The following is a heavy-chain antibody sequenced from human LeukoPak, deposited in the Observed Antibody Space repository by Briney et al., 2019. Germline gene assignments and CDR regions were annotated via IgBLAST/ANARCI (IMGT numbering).Heavy chain of an antibody. D-gene: IGHD4-17*01. J-gene: IGHJ5*02. CDR2: MNPNSGNT. CDR3: ARGLSLLRRRGWFDP. CDR1: GYTFASYD. Sequence: ASVKVSCKASGYTFASYDINWVRQATGQGLEWVGCMNPNSGNTGYAQKVQGRVTMTRNTSISTAYMELSSLRSEDTAVYYCARGLSLLRRRGWFDPWGQGTLVTVSS. V-gene: IGHV1-8*01.